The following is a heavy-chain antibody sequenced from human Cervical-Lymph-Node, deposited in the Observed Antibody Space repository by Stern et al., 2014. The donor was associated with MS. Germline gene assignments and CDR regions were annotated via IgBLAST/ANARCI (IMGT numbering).Heavy chain of an antibody. Sequence: EVQLVQSGGGLVQPGGSLKLSGAASGFTFRGSTIHWVRQASGKGLEWGGRIRIKAMSYATAYAASVRGRFTISRDDSKNTAYLQLNSLKTEDTAMYYCTRLSYSGYDPDDNWGQGTLVTVSS. CDR1: GFTFRGST. J-gene: IGHJ4*02. CDR2: IRIKAMSYAT. CDR3: TRLSYSGYDPDDN. D-gene: IGHD5-12*01. V-gene: IGHV3-73*01.